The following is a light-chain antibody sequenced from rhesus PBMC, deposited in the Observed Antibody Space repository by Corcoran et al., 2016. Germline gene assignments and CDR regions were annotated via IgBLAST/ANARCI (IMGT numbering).Light chain of an antibody. V-gene: IGKV1-74*01. CDR2: KAS. CDR1: ENVNND. J-gene: IGKJ2*01. Sequence: DIQMTQSPSSLSASVGDRVTITCRTSENVNNDLNWYQQKQGKAPKLMIYKASTLQSGVPSRFSGSGSGTAYTFTISSLQSEDVATYYCQHNYGTPYSFGQGTKVKIK. CDR3: QHNYGTPYS.